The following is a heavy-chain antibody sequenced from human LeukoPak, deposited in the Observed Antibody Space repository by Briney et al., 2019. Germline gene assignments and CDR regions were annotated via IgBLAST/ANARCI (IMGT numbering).Heavy chain of an antibody. CDR3: KRTKRSGWYYEDY. V-gene: IGHV4-39*01. CDR2: IYYSGST. CDR1: GGSISSSSYY. J-gene: IGHJ4*02. Sequence: SETLSLTCAVSGGSISSSSYYWCWLRPPPGEGLGCIGSIYYSGSTYYNPSLKSRVTISVDTSKNQFSLKLSSVTAADTAVYYCKRTKRSGWYYEDYWGQGTLVTVSS. D-gene: IGHD6-19*01.